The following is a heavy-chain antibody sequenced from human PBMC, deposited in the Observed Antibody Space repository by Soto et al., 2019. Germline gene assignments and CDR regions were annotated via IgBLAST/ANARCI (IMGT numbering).Heavy chain of an antibody. CDR1: GGSISGGGYY. Sequence: QVQLQESGPGLVKPSQTLSLTCTVSGGSISGGGYYWSWIRQHPGKGLEWIGYIYYHGRTYYNPSLKRRVNISVDTSKNQFSLKLSSVTAADTAVYFCARAQTIFGTQPHAFDIWGQGTMVSVSS. J-gene: IGHJ3*02. CDR2: IYYHGRT. V-gene: IGHV4-31*03. D-gene: IGHD3-3*01. CDR3: ARAQTIFGTQPHAFDI.